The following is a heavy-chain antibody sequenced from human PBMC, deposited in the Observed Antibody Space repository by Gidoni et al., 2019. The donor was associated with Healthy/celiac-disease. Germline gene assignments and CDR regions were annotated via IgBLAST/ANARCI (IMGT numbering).Heavy chain of an antibody. CDR2: INPSGGST. J-gene: IGHJ4*02. CDR1: GYTFTSSY. Sequence: QVRLVQSGAEVKKPGASVKVSCKASGYTFTSSYMHWVRPAPGQGLEWMGIINPSGGSTSYAQKFQGRVNMTRDTSTSTVYMELGSLRSEDTAVYYCARGDWGKWLGFDYWGQGTLVTVSS. V-gene: IGHV1-46*01. D-gene: IGHD5-12*01. CDR3: ARGDWGKWLGFDY.